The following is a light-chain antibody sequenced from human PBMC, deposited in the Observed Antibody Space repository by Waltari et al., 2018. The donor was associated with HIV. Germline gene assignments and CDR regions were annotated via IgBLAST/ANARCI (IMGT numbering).Light chain of an antibody. CDR3: QKYYTTPHT. J-gene: IGKJ4*01. CDR1: QSLFFQSNNRNY. V-gene: IGKV4-1*01. Sequence: DLVMTQSPDPLAVSLSERATDYSKSSQSLFFQSNNRNYLAWYQQKPGQPPKLLIYWASSRESGVPDRFSGSGSGTDFTLTISSLQAEDVAVYYWQKYYTTPHTFGGGTKVEIK. CDR2: WAS.